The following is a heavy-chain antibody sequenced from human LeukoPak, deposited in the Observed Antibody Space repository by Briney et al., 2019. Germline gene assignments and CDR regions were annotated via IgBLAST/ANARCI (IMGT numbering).Heavy chain of an antibody. CDR1: GYSFTSYW. CDR2: IFPGDSDT. CDR3: ATSLAYCGGDCYSISDY. J-gene: IGHJ4*02. D-gene: IGHD2-21*02. Sequence: GESLKISCKGSGYSFTSYWIGWVLQMPGKGLEWMGSIFPGDSDTRYSPSFQGQVTISADKSISTAYLQWSSLKASDTAMYYCATSLAYCGGDCYSISDYWGQGTPVTVSS. V-gene: IGHV5-51*01.